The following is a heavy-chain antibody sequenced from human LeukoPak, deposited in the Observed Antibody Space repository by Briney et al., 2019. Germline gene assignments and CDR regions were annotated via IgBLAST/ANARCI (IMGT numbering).Heavy chain of an antibody. Sequence: SETLSLTCTVSGGSISSYYWSWIRQPAGKGLEWIGRIYTSGSTNYNPSLKSRVTMSVDTSKNQFSLKLSSVTAADTAVYYCAREPRMVRRVLEINWFDPWGQGTLVTVSS. V-gene: IGHV4-4*07. D-gene: IGHD3-10*01. CDR1: GGSISSYY. J-gene: IGHJ5*02. CDR3: AREPRMVRRVLEINWFDP. CDR2: IYTSGST.